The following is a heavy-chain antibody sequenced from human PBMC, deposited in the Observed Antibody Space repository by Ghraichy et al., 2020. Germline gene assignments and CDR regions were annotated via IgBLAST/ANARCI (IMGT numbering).Heavy chain of an antibody. Sequence: GGSLRLSCAASGFTFNNAWMNWVRQAPGKGLEWVGRIKSKTDGGTTDYAAPVKGRFTISRDDSKNTLYVQMNSLKTEDTAVYYRTTDWVPYYYGSGSYRNYWGQGTLVTVSS. J-gene: IGHJ4*02. CDR1: GFTFNNAW. V-gene: IGHV3-15*01. D-gene: IGHD3-10*01. CDR3: TTDWVPYYYGSGSYRNY. CDR2: IKSKTDGGTT.